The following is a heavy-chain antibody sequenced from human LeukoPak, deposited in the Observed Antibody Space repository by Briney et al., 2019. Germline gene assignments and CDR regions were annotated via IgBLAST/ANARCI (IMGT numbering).Heavy chain of an antibody. J-gene: IGHJ6*02. CDR3: ARVLGTAMFYYYYYGMDV. Sequence: ASVKVSCKASGYTFTGYYMHWVRQAPGQGLEWMGWISAYNGNTNYAQKLQGRVTMTTDTSTSTAYMELGSLRSDDTAVYYCARVLGTAMFYYYYYGMDVWGQGTTVTVSS. D-gene: IGHD5-18*01. CDR1: GYTFTGYY. CDR2: ISAYNGNT. V-gene: IGHV1-18*04.